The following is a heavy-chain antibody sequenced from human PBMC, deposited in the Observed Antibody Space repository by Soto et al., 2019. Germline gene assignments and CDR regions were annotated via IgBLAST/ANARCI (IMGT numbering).Heavy chain of an antibody. CDR3: ARSSGSRRGLVIDY. D-gene: IGHD6-19*01. CDR1: GGTFSSYA. Sequence: KTRVASVKVSCKASGGTFSSYAISWVRQAPGQGLEWMGGIIPIFGTANYAQKFQGRVTITADESTSTAYMELSSLRSEDTAVYYCARSSGSRRGLVIDYWGQGTLVTVSS. CDR2: IIPIFGTA. J-gene: IGHJ4*02. V-gene: IGHV1-69*13.